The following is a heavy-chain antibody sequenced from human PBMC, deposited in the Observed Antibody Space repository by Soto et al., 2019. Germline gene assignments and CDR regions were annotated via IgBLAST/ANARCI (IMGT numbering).Heavy chain of an antibody. J-gene: IGHJ4*02. V-gene: IGHV3-74*01. CDR1: GFTFSTYW. CDR3: ARDLRGSPHY. CDR2: INPDGGTT. D-gene: IGHD1-26*01. Sequence: GGSLRLSCAASGFTFSTYWMNWVRQAPGKGLVWVSLINPDGGTTTYADSVKGRFTISRDNAKNTVYLQMNSLRDDDTAVYYCARDLRGSPHYWGQGTLVTVSS.